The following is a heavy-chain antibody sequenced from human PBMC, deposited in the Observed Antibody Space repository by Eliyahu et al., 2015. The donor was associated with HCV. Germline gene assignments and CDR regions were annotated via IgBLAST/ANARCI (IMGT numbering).Heavy chain of an antibody. Sequence: QITLRESGPALVQPTQTLTLTCACXGXXVXSNXXXVGWIRQPPGRALEWLAIIYWNDDKYYSPSLRTRLTITKDTSKNQVVLTMTNMDPVDTATYYCAHSYYSSGDGMDVWGHGTTVTVSS. CDR2: IYWNDDK. J-gene: IGHJ6*02. V-gene: IGHV2-5*01. CDR3: AHSYYSSGDGMDV. CDR1: GXXVXSNXXX. D-gene: IGHD6-19*01.